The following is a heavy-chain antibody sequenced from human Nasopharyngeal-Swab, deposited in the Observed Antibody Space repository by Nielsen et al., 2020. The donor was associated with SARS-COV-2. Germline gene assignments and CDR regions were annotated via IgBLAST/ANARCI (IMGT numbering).Heavy chain of an antibody. CDR3: AREGFLEWFNYYGMDV. J-gene: IGHJ6*02. CDR1: GFTFSDYY. V-gene: IGHV3-11*01. Sequence: GESPKISCAASGFTFSDYYMSWIRQAPGKGLEWVSYISSSGSTIYYADSVKGRFTISRDNAKNSLYLQMNSLRAEDTAVYYCAREGFLEWFNYYGMDVWGQGTTVTVSS. D-gene: IGHD3-3*01. CDR2: ISSSGSTI.